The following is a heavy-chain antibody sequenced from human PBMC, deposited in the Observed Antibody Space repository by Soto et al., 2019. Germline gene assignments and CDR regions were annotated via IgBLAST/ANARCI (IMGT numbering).Heavy chain of an antibody. Sequence: ASVKVSCKASGYTFTSYGISWVRQAPGQGCEWMGWINAGNGNTKYSPKFQGRVTITRDTSARTAYMELSSLSSEDTAVYYCARVPPAGTSYFDYWGQGTLVTVSS. J-gene: IGHJ4*02. CDR2: INAGNGNT. D-gene: IGHD6-19*01. CDR1: GYTFTSYG. CDR3: ARVPPAGTSYFDY. V-gene: IGHV1-3*01.